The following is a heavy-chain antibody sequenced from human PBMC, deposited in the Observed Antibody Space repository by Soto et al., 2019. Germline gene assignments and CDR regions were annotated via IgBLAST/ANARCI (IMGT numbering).Heavy chain of an antibody. CDR1: GFTFSSYA. CDR2: ISGSGGST. D-gene: IGHD1-26*01. Sequence: PGGSLRLSCAASGFTFSSYAMSWVRQAPGKGLEWVSAISGSGGSTYYADSVKGRFTFSRDNSKNTLYLQMNSLRAEDTAVYYCAKDRSGDASRPDRRFDYWGQGTQVTVSS. V-gene: IGHV3-23*01. J-gene: IGHJ4*02. CDR3: AKDRSGDASRPDRRFDY.